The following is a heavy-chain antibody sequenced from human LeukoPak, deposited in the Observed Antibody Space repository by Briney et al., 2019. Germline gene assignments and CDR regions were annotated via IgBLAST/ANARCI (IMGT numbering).Heavy chain of an antibody. Sequence: SETLSLTCTVSGGSISSSSYYWGWIRQPPGKGLEWIGYIYYSGSTNYNPSLKSRVTISVDTSKNQFSLKLSSVTAADTAVYYCASGVGSYYYDSSGYSPPLDYWGQGTLVTVSS. D-gene: IGHD3-22*01. J-gene: IGHJ4*02. CDR3: ASGVGSYYYDSSGYSPPLDY. CDR2: IYYSGST. CDR1: GGSISSSSYY. V-gene: IGHV4-61*05.